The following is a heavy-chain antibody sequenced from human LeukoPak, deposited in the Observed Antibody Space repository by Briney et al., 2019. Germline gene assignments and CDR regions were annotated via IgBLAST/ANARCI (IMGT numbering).Heavy chain of an antibody. V-gene: IGHV1-8*03. CDR1: GYTFTSYD. Sequence: ASVKVSCKASGYTFTSYDINWVRQATGQGLEWMGWMNPNSGNTGYAQKFQGRVAITRDTSASTAYMELSSLRSEDMAVYYCARGRTWEPTGVDYWGQGTLVTVSS. CDR2: MNPNSGNT. D-gene: IGHD1-26*01. CDR3: ARGRTWEPTGVDY. J-gene: IGHJ4*02.